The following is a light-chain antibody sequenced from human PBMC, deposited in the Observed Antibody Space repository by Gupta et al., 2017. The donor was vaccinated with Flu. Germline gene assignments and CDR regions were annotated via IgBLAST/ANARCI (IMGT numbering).Light chain of an antibody. J-gene: IGKJ4*01. V-gene: IGKV2-30*01. CDR2: RVS. CDR1: QSLVDRDGNTY. Sequence: DVVMTQSPLFLPVTPGQPASISCRSSQSLVDRDGNTYLNWFQLRPGQPPRRLIYRVSKRDYGGPDRFSGSGSGTDFTLKSSRGEDEDVGVYYGMQGKHLITFGGGTKVEIK. CDR3: MQGKHLIT.